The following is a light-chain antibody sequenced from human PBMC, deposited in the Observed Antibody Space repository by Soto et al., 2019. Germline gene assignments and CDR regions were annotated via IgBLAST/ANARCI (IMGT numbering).Light chain of an antibody. J-gene: IGKJ1*01. CDR3: QQYNNWPPWT. Sequence: ELVMTQSPATLSVSPGERATLSCRASQSVSGNLAWYQQKPGQAPRLLIYGASTRATGIPARFSGSGSGTEFTLTINSLQSEDFAVYYCQQYNNWPPWTFGQGTKVEIK. V-gene: IGKV3-15*01. CDR2: GAS. CDR1: QSVSGN.